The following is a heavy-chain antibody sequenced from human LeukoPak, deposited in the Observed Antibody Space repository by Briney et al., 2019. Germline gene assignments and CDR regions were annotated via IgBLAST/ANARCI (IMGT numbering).Heavy chain of an antibody. CDR1: VFTFSDYR. Sequence: PGGSLRLSSAPSVFTFSDYRMNWVRQAPGKGLEWVSYITRSSRYIYYADSVKGRFTISRDNAKSSLYLQMKSLRVEDTAVYNCASERHTFDPWGQGTLVTVSS. J-gene: IGHJ5*02. V-gene: IGHV3-21*01. D-gene: IGHD6-25*01. CDR2: ITRSSRYI. CDR3: ASERHTFDP.